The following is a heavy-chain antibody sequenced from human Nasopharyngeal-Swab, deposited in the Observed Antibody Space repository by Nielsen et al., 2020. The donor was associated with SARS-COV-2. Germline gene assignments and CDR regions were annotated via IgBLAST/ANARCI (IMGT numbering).Heavy chain of an antibody. Sequence: GEALKISCAASGFTFSSDAMSGVRQAPGKGLEWVSAISGSGGSTYYADSVKGRFTISRDNSKNTLYLQMNSLRAEDTAVYYCAKGPRRGYGDAFDIWGQGTMVTVSS. J-gene: IGHJ3*02. CDR2: ISGSGGST. V-gene: IGHV3-23*01. CDR3: AKGPRRGYGDAFDI. CDR1: GFTFSSDA. D-gene: IGHD5-18*01.